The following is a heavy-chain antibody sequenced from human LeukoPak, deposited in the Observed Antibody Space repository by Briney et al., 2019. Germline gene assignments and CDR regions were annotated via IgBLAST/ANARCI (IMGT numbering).Heavy chain of an antibody. Sequence: PSETLSLTCTVSGGAISSSNFYWGWTRQPPGKGLEWIGSVYYSGSTYYNPSLQSRVTISVDTSKNQFSLKLTSVTAADTAVYSCARRRADWVAFDIWGQGTMFTVSS. J-gene: IGHJ3*02. D-gene: IGHD2-21*01. CDR3: ARRRADWVAFDI. CDR1: GGAISSSNFY. CDR2: VYYSGST. V-gene: IGHV4-39*01.